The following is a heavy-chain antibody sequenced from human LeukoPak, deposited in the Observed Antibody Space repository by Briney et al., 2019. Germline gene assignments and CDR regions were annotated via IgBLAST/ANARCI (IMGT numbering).Heavy chain of an antibody. CDR1: GGSISSSNW. Sequence: KPSETLSLTCAVSGGSISSSNWWSWVRQPPGKGLEWIGEIYHSGSTNYNPSLKSRVTISVDKSKNQFSLKLSSVTAADTAVYYCATLDSSGYYAEYFQHWGQGTLVTVSS. D-gene: IGHD3-22*01. CDR3: ATLDSSGYYAEYFQH. J-gene: IGHJ1*01. V-gene: IGHV4-4*02. CDR2: IYHSGST.